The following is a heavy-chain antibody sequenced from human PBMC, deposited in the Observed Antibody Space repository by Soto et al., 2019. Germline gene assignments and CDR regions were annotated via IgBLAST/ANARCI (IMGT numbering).Heavy chain of an antibody. V-gene: IGHV1-69*13. D-gene: IGHD1-26*01. CDR3: AREGGIVGATFDL. CDR1: GGTFSSYA. Sequence: ASVTVSCKASGGTFSSYAIIWVRQAPGQGLEWMGGIIPIFGTANYAQKFQGRVTITADESTSTAYMELSSLRSEDTAVYYCAREGGIVGATFDLWGQGTLVTVSS. CDR2: IIPIFGTA. J-gene: IGHJ4*02.